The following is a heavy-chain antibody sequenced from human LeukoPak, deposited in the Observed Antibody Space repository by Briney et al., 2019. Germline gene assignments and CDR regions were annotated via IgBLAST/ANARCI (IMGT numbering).Heavy chain of an antibody. D-gene: IGHD5-12*01. CDR3: AKSIAGYSGYEDY. V-gene: IGHV3-30*18. CDR2: ISFDAFNK. J-gene: IGHJ4*02. Sequence: GGSLRLSCVASGFTFNKFGMHWDRQAPGKGLEWVAVISFDAFNKVYADSVRGRFTVSRDNSKNTLYLQMNNLRVEDTALYYCAKSIAGYSGYEDYWGQGSLVTVSP. CDR1: GFTFNKFG.